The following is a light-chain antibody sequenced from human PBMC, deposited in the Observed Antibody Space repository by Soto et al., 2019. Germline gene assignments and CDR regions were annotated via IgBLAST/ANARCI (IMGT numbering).Light chain of an antibody. CDR2: LNSDGSH. CDR3: HTWGTGTFYV. Sequence: QAVVTQSPSASASLGASVKLTCTLSSGHSSYAIAWHQQQPEKGPRYLMKLNSDGSHSKGDGIPVRFSGSSSGAERYLTISSLQSEDEADDHCHTWGTGTFYVFGTGTKVTVL. J-gene: IGLJ1*01. CDR1: SGHSSYA. V-gene: IGLV4-69*01.